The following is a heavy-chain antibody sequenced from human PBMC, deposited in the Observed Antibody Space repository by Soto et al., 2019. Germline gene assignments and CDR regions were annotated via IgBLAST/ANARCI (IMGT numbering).Heavy chain of an antibody. J-gene: IGHJ4*02. CDR2: FYYSQST. D-gene: IGHD4-17*01. V-gene: IGHV4-39*01. CDR1: GGSLTSNSYY. Sequence: QLQLRESGPELVKPSETLSLNGTVSGGSLTSNSYYWGWIRQPPGKGLEWIGSFYYSQSTYFNPSLKSRVTISVETSKNQYSLKLSAVTAADTAVYYCARRSTVTYDYWGQGILVTVSS. CDR3: ARRSTVTYDY.